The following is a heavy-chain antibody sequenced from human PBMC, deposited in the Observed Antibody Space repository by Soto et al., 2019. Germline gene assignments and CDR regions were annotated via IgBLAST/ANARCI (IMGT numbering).Heavy chain of an antibody. J-gene: IGHJ4*02. D-gene: IGHD3-22*01. CDR1: GGTFSSYT. V-gene: IGHV1-69*04. Sequence: ASVKVSCKASGGTFSSYTISWVRQAPGQGLEWMGRIIPILGIANYAQKFQGRVTITADKSTSTAYMELSSLRSEDTAVYYCARDKNYYDSSGYTLDYWGQGTLVTVSS. CDR2: IIPILGIA. CDR3: ARDKNYYDSSGYTLDY.